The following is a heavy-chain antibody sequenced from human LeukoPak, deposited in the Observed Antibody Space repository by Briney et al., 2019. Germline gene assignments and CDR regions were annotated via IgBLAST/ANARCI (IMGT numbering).Heavy chain of an antibody. CDR1: GFTFSRSA. CDR2: ISSSSSYI. Sequence: GGSLRLSCSASGFTFSRSAMHWVRQAPGKGLEWVSSISSSSSYIYYADSVKGRFTISRDNAKNSLYLQMNSLRAEDTAVYYCAREMYYYDSSGYYGFDYWGQGTLVTVSS. V-gene: IGHV3-21*01. D-gene: IGHD3-22*01. CDR3: AREMYYYDSSGYYGFDY. J-gene: IGHJ4*02.